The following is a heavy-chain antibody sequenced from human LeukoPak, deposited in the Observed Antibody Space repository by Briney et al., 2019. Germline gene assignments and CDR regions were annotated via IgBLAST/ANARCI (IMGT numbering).Heavy chain of an antibody. V-gene: IGHV3-9*01. CDR3: AKDSAAAGTALDY. Sequence: PGGSLRLSCAASGFTFDDYAMHWVRQAPGKGLEWVSGISWSSGTMGYADSVKGRSTISRDNAKNSLYLQMNSLRPEDTALYYCAKDSAAAGTALDYWGQGTLVTVSS. CDR2: ISWSSGTM. CDR1: GFTFDDYA. D-gene: IGHD6-13*01. J-gene: IGHJ4*02.